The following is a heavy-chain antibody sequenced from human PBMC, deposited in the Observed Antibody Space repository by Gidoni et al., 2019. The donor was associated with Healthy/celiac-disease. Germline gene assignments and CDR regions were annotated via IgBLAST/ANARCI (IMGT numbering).Heavy chain of an antibody. Sequence: QVTLKESGPVLVKPTETLTLTCTVSGFSLSNARMGVSWIRQPPGKALEWLAHIFSNDEKSYSTSLKSRLTISKDTSKSQVVLTMTNMDPVDTATYYCARILSGYDSKDPSLFDYWGQGTLVTVSS. CDR3: ARILSGYDSKDPSLFDY. V-gene: IGHV2-26*01. J-gene: IGHJ4*02. CDR2: IFSNDEK. D-gene: IGHD5-12*01. CDR1: GFSLSNARMG.